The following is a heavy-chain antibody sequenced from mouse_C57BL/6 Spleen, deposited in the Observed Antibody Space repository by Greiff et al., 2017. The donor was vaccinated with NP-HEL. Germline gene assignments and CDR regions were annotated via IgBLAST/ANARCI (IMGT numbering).Heavy chain of an antibody. J-gene: IGHJ4*01. CDR2: IYPGSGNT. Sequence: VQLQESGAELVRPGASVKLSCKASGYTFTDYYINWVKQRPGQGLEWIARIYPGSGNTYYNEKFKGKATLTADKSSSTAYMQLSSLTSEDSAVYFCAREGLRYYYSMDYWGQGTSVTVSS. CDR3: AREGLRYYYSMDY. CDR1: GYTFTDYY. D-gene: IGHD1-1*01. V-gene: IGHV1-76*01.